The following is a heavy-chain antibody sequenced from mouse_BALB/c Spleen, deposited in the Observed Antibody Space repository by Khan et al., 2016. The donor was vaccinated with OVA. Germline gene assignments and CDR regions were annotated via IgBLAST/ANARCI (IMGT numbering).Heavy chain of an antibody. V-gene: IGHV3-6*02. D-gene: IGHD1-1*01. J-gene: IGHJ1*01. Sequence: EVQLQEPGPGLVKPSQSLSLTCSVTGYSITSGYYWNWIRQFPGNKLEWMDYIRYDGSNNYNPSLKNRISITRDTSKNQFFLKLNSVTTEDTATYYCARDYYGTSWYFDVWGAGTTVTVSS. CDR3: ARDYYGTSWYFDV. CDR2: IRYDGSN. CDR1: GYSITSGYY.